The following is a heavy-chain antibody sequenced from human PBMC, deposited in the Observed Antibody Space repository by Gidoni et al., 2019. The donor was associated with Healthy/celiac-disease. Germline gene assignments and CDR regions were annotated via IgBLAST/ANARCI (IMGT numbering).Heavy chain of an antibody. Sequence: QLQLQESGPGLVTSSETLSLTCTVSGGSISSSSYYWGWIRQPPGKGLEWIGSIYYSGSTYYNPSLKSRVTISVDTSKNQFSLKLSSVTAADTAVYYCARRGYSSGWYSPYYGMDVWGQGTTVTVSS. V-gene: IGHV4-39*01. CDR3: ARRGYSSGWYSPYYGMDV. D-gene: IGHD6-19*01. J-gene: IGHJ6*02. CDR1: GGSISSSSYY. CDR2: IYYSGST.